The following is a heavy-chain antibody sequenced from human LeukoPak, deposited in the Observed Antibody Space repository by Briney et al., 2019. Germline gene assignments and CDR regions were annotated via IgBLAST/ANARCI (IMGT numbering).Heavy chain of an antibody. CDR2: MNDSGST. Sequence: PSETLSLTCAVYRVSFSGYFWSWLRQTPGKGLEWLGEMNDSGSTNYNPSLKSRVTISVAVSKNQYSLRLTSVTAADTAVYYCARKGFVESTGWRGAFDVWGQGTMVTVSS. CDR3: ARKGFVESTGWRGAFDV. D-gene: IGHD2-8*02. J-gene: IGHJ3*01. V-gene: IGHV4-34*01. CDR1: RVSFSGYF.